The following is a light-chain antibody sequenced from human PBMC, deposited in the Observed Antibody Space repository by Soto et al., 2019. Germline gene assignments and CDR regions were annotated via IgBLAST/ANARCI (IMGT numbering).Light chain of an antibody. CDR3: QQYNTYDT. CDR2: GAS. V-gene: IGKV1-5*03. J-gene: IGKJ1*01. Sequence: DIQMTQSPSTLSASVGDRVTITCRASQSISGLLAWYQQKPGKAPKLLIYGASSLESGVPSRFSGSGSGTEFTLTISSLQPDDLATYYCQQYNTYDTFGQGTKVEIK. CDR1: QSISGL.